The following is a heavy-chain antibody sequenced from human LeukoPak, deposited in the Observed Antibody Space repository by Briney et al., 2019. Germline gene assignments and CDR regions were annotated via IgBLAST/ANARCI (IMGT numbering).Heavy chain of an antibody. Sequence: ASVKVSCKASGSTFTGYYMHWVRQAPGQGVEWMGWINPKRGGTNYAQKFQGRVSMTRDTSISTAYMELSRLRSDDTAVYYCARALGYCSSTSCFAWFDPWGQGTLVTVSS. V-gene: IGHV1-2*02. CDR1: GSTFTGYY. CDR3: ARALGYCSSTSCFAWFDP. CDR2: INPKRGGT. J-gene: IGHJ5*02. D-gene: IGHD2-2*01.